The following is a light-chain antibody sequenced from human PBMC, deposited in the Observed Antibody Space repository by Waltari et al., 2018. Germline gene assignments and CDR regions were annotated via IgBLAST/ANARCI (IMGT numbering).Light chain of an antibody. CDR3: QQSYSTPDLT. Sequence: DIQMTQSPSSLSASVGDSVTITCRASQSISSYLNWYQQKPGKAPKLLIYAASSLQSGVPSRFSGSGSGTDFTLTISSLQPEDFATYYCQQSYSTPDLTFGGGTKVEIK. V-gene: IGKV1-39*01. CDR1: QSISSY. CDR2: AAS. J-gene: IGKJ4*01.